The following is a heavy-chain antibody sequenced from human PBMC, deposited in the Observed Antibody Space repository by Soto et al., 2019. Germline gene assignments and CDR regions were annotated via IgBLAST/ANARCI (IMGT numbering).Heavy chain of an antibody. CDR2: IFYSDSF. CDR1: GGSISSGGSY. CDR3: ARAPEPPPIVAVVRPYFFDF. Sequence: QVQLQESGPGLVKSSQTLSLTCTVSGGSISSGGSYWSWIRQRPGTGLEWYGYIFYSDSFYYTPSLKCPVVILADTSKNQLTLKPSSVTDANTTVYYCARAPEPPPIVAVVRPYFFDFWGQGPLVTVSS. D-gene: IGHD2-15*01. J-gene: IGHJ4*02. V-gene: IGHV4-31*01.